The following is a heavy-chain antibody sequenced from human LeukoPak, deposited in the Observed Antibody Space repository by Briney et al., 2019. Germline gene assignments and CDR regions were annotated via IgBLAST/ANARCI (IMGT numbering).Heavy chain of an antibody. CDR1: GYSFTSYW. CDR2: IYPGDSDT. J-gene: IGHJ4*02. V-gene: IGHV5-51*01. Sequence: GESLKISCKGSGYSFTSYWIGWVRQMPGKGLEWMGIIYPGDSDTRYSPSFQGQDTISADKSISTAYLQWSSLKASDTAMYYCARRKYCSGGSCSYFDYWGQGTLVTVSS. CDR3: ARRKYCSGGSCSYFDY. D-gene: IGHD2-15*01.